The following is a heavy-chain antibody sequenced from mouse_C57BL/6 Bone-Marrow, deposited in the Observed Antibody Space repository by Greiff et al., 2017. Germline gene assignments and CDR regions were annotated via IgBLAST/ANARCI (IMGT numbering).Heavy chain of an antibody. D-gene: IGHD1-1*01. CDR1: GYAFTNYL. CDR2: INPGSGGT. Sequence: VQLQQSGAELVRPGTSVKVSCKASGYAFTNYLIEWVKQRPGQGLEWIGVINPGSGGTNYNEKFKGKATLTADKSSSTAYMQLSSLTSEDSAVYFCARTITTVVAKDYAMDYWGQGTSVTVSS. J-gene: IGHJ4*01. V-gene: IGHV1-54*01. CDR3: ARTITTVVAKDYAMDY.